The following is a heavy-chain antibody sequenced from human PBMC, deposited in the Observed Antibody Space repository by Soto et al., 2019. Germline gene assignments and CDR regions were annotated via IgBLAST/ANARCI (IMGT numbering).Heavy chain of an antibody. CDR1: GGSISSSSYY. CDR2: IYYSGST. Sequence: SETLSLTCTVSGGSISSSSYYWGWIRQPPGKGLEWIGSIYYSGSTYYNPSLKSRVTISVDTSKNQFSLKLSSVTAADTAVYYCASEDAFDISGQGTMVTVSS. V-gene: IGHV4-39*01. J-gene: IGHJ3*02. CDR3: ASEDAFDI.